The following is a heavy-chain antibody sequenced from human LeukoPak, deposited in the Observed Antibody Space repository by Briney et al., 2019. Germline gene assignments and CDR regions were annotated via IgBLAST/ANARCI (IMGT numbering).Heavy chain of an antibody. J-gene: IGHJ4*02. CDR1: GFTFSDYY. Sequence: PGGSLRLSCAASGFTFSDYYMSWVRQAPGKGLEWVSIIYSGGGTYYADSVRGRFTISRDNSKNTLYLQMNSLRAEDTAVYYCARRSPIAATGTRRLEDWGQGTLVTVSS. D-gene: IGHD6-13*01. V-gene: IGHV3-53*01. CDR2: IYSGGGT. CDR3: ARRSPIAATGTRRLED.